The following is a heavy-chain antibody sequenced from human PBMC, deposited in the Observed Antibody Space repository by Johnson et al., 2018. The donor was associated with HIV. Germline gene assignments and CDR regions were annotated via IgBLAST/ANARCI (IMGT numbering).Heavy chain of an antibody. D-gene: IGHD3-22*01. J-gene: IGHJ3*02. CDR2: IDWNGGRQ. CDR3: ARQHNYDSSGQGGGLDI. CDR1: GFTFDDYG. V-gene: IGHV3-20*04. Sequence: VQLMESGGGVVRPGVSLRLSCAASGFTFDDYGMSWVRQAPGKGLEWVSGIDWNGGRQGYVDSVKGRFTISRDNAKNSLYLEMNSLRAEDTALYYCARQHNYDSSGQGGGLDIWGQGTMVTVSS.